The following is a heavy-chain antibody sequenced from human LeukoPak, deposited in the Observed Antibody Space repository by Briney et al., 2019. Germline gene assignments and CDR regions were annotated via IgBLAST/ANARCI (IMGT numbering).Heavy chain of an antibody. J-gene: IGHJ4*02. CDR1: GGSISSYY. CDR3: ARDHYDLGYFDY. D-gene: IGHD3-3*01. V-gene: IGHV4-4*07. Sequence: SSETLSLTCTLSGGSISSYYCSWLRQPAGKGLEWIGRTYTSGSTNYNPPLKSRVTMSVDTSKNQFSLKLSSVTAADTAVYYCARDHYDLGYFDYWGQGTLVTVSS. CDR2: TYTSGST.